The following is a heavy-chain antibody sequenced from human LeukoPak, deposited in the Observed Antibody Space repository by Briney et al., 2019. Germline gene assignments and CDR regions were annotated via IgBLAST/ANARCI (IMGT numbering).Heavy chain of an antibody. CDR2: IIPIFGTA. V-gene: IGHV1-69*01. CDR3: ARGDIVVVPAAIEYFQH. CDR1: GGTFSSYA. D-gene: IGHD2-2*01. J-gene: IGHJ1*01. Sequence: APVKVSCKASGGTFSSYAISWVRQAPGQGLEWMGGIIPIFGTANYAQKFQGRVTITADESTSTAYMELSSLRSEDTAVYYCARGDIVVVPAAIEYFQHWGQGTLVTVSS.